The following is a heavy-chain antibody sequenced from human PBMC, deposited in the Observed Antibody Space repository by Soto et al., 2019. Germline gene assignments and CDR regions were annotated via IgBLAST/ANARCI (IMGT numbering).Heavy chain of an antibody. CDR2: ISGGGDGI. CDR1: GFTFSSYV. D-gene: IGHD5-12*01. CDR3: AKGRGPIMATGTYFDY. V-gene: IGHV3-23*01. J-gene: IGHJ4*02. Sequence: EVQLLESGGGLVQPGGSLRLSCAASGFTFSSYVMSWVRQAPGKGLEWVSTISGGGDGIYYADSVKGRFTISRDNANNTLYLQMNSLRAEDTAVYYCAKGRGPIMATGTYFDYWGQGTLVTVSS.